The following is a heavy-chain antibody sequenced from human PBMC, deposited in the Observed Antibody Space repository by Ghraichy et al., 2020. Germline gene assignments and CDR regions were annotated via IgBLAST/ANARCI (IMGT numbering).Heavy chain of an antibody. CDR3: ARDLEGNWFDP. CDR2: IYYSGST. CDR1: GGSISSYY. V-gene: IGHV4-59*01. Sequence: SETLSLTCTVSGGSISSYYWSWIRQPPGKGLEWIGYIYYSGSTNYNPSLKSRVTISVDTSKNQFSLKLSSVTAADTAVYYCARDLEGNWFDPWGQGTLVTVSS. J-gene: IGHJ5*02.